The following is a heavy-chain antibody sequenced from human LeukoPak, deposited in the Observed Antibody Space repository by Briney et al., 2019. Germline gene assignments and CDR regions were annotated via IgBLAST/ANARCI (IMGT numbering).Heavy chain of an antibody. J-gene: IGHJ5*02. D-gene: IGHD3-16*01. Sequence: PSETLSLTCNVSSGSLRENYWSWIRQSPGKGLEWIAEINHSGSTNYNPSLKSRVTISADTSKNQFSLRLSSVTAADTAVYYCAISFGGVQNWFEPWGQGTLVTVSS. V-gene: IGHV4-34*01. CDR2: INHSGST. CDR3: AISFGGVQNWFEP. CDR1: SGSLRENY.